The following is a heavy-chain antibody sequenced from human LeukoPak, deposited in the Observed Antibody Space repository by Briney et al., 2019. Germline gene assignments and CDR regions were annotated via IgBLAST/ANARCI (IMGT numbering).Heavy chain of an antibody. CDR1: GYSFTSYL. CDR3: ARALLWFGESHYGMDV. V-gene: IGHV5-51*01. CDR2: NYPGDAET. Sequence: GAPLNISSKGSGYSFTSYLIGWVRQLPGKGLEWMRINYPGDAETRYSPSFHGQVTISADKSISTAYLQWSSLKASYTAMYYCARALLWFGESHYGMDVWGQGTTVTVSS. D-gene: IGHD3-10*01. J-gene: IGHJ6*02.